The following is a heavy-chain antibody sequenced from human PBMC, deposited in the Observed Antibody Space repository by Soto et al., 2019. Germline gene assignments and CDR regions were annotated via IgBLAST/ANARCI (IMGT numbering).Heavy chain of an antibody. D-gene: IGHD6-19*01. CDR3: ARTPVAGIGWFDP. CDR1: GFTFSSYG. J-gene: IGHJ5*02. V-gene: IGHV3-33*01. Sequence: GGSLRLSCAASGFTFSSYGMHWVRQAPGKGLEWVAVIWYDGSNKYYADSVKGRFTISRDNSKNTLYLQMNSLRAEDTAVYYCARTPVAGIGWFDPWGQGTLVTVSS. CDR2: IWYDGSNK.